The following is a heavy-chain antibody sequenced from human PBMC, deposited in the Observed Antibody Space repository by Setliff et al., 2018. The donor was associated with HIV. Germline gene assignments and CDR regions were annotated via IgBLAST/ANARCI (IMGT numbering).Heavy chain of an antibody. D-gene: IGHD3-10*01. CDR3: ARVPPQVPGVAFDI. V-gene: IGHV3-11*04. CDR2: ITSRSVST. J-gene: IGHJ3*02. CDR1: GFIFSDFY. Sequence: GGSLRLSCAASGFIFSDFYMSWIRQAPGKGLEWVSSITSRSVSTYYADSVKGRFTISRDNANDSLYLQMNTLRAEDTAVYYCARVPPQVPGVAFDIWGQGTMVTVSS.